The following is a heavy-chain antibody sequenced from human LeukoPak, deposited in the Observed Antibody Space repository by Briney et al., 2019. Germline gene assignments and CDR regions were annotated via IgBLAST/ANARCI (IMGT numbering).Heavy chain of an antibody. D-gene: IGHD1-26*01. Sequence: GGSLRLSCAASGFTFDDYAMHWVRQAPGKGLEWVSGISWNSGSIGYADSVKGRFTISRDNAKNSLYLQMNSLRAEDMALYYCAKDLGNGGGSYYVHAFDIWGQGTMVTASS. CDR3: AKDLGNGGGSYYVHAFDI. J-gene: IGHJ3*02. CDR2: ISWNSGSI. V-gene: IGHV3-9*03. CDR1: GFTFDDYA.